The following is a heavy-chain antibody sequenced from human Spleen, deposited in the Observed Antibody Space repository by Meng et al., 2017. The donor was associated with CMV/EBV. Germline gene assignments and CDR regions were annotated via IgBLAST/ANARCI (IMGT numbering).Heavy chain of an antibody. J-gene: IGHJ4*02. CDR3: ARDAGGGQPIDF. V-gene: IGHV3-33*01. D-gene: IGHD4-23*01. CDR2: DGSNP. Sequence: DGSNPHYADSVKGRFTISRDNAKSSLYLQMNSLRAEDTAIYYCARDAGGGQPIDFWGLGTLVTVSS.